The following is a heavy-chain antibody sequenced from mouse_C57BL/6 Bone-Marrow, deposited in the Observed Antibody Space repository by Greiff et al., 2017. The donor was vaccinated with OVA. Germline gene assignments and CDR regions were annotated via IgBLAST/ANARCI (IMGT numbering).Heavy chain of an antibody. V-gene: IGHV5-6*01. CDR2: ISSGGSYT. D-gene: IGHD1-1*01. J-gene: IGHJ2*01. CDR3: ERGALLLRSCFDY. Sequence: EVKVVESGGDLVKPGGSLKLSCAASGFTFSSYGMSWVRQTPDKRLEWVATISSGGSYTYYPDSVKGRFTISTDNDKNTQYLQMSSVKSEDTAMNYYERGALLLRSCFDYWGQGTTLTVSS. CDR1: GFTFSSYG.